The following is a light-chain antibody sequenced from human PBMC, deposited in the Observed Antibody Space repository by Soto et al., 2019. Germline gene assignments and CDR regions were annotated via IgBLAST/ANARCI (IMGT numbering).Light chain of an antibody. Sequence: DIQMTQSPSSLSASVGQTVSISCRASQNIGDYLNWYQVIPGKAPYLLVSAASELRQGVSSPFRGWGSLTGFTLAIAGLLPEDSAKYVCQDTYFCPWTFGKGTRV. CDR2: AAS. CDR1: QNIGDY. J-gene: IGKJ1*01. V-gene: IGKV1-39*01. CDR3: QDTYFCPWT.